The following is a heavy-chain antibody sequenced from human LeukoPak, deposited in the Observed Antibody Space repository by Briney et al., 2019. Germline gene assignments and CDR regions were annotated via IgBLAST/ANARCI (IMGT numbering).Heavy chain of an antibody. V-gene: IGHV3-23*01. D-gene: IGHD4-17*01. CDR1: GFTFKNYA. CDR2: ISNNAVST. CDR3: AKVLQLYGDFDY. J-gene: IGHJ4*02. Sequence: GGSLRLSCAASGFTFKNYAMSWVRQAPGKGVEWISAISNNAVSTYYADSVKGRFTISRDNSKNTLYLQMNRLRAEDTAVYYCAKVLQLYGDFDYWGQGTLVTVSS.